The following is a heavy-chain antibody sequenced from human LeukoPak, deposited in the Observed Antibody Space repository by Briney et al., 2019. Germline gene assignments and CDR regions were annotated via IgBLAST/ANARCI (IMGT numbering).Heavy chain of an antibody. CDR3: ARGRRWLQSPFDY. V-gene: IGHV4-59*01. CDR2: IQHSGNS. Sequence: SETLSLTCTVSGGALSSYFWSWIRQPPGKGLEWIRYIQHSGNSNYNSSLKSRVTISVDTSQNHCSLKLSSVTAADTAVYYCARGRRWLQSPFDYWGQGTLVTVSS. D-gene: IGHD5-24*01. J-gene: IGHJ4*02. CDR1: GGALSSYF.